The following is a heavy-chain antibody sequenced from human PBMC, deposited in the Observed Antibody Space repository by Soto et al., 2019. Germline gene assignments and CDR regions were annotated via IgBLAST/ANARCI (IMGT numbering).Heavy chain of an antibody. CDR3: ARDSRILTGYYAFDY. CDR2: IYYSGST. V-gene: IGHV4-59*01. CDR1: GGSISRDY. D-gene: IGHD3-9*01. Sequence: SATLSLTCTVSGGSISRDYWSWIRQPPGKGLEWIGYIYYSGSTNYNPSLKSRVTISVDTSKNQFSLKLSSVTAADTAVYYCARDSRILTGYYAFDYWGQGTLVTVSS. J-gene: IGHJ4*02.